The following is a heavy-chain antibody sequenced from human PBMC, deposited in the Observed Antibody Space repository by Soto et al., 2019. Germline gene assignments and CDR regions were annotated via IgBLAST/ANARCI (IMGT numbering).Heavy chain of an antibody. Sequence: PGGSLRLSCAASGFTFNDYAMSWVRQAPGKGLEWVSVISGSGGSTYFAESVKGRFTISRDNSKNTLYLQMNSLRADDTAVYYCAKGTLRVVNSLVFDYWGQGNLVTVSS. CDR1: GFTFNDYA. CDR3: AKGTLRVVNSLVFDY. CDR2: ISGSGGST. J-gene: IGHJ4*02. D-gene: IGHD3-3*01. V-gene: IGHV3-23*01.